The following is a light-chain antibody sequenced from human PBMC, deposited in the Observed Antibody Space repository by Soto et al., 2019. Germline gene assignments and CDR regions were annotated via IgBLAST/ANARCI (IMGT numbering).Light chain of an antibody. V-gene: IGKV3-11*01. J-gene: IGKJ5*01. CDR1: QGVSRY. CDR2: YIS. CDR3: QQHNQWPIT. Sequence: EIVLTQSPATLSLSPGERATLSCRASQGVSRYLAWYQQKPGQAPRLLIYYISTRATGISARFSGSGSGTEFTLTINSLQSEDSAVYYCQQHNQWPITFGQGTRLEIK.